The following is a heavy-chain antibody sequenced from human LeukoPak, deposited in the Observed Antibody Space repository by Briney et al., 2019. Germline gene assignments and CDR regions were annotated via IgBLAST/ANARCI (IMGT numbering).Heavy chain of an antibody. Sequence: GESLRLSCAASGFTFSNYAMSWVRQAPGKGLECISGISGSGDNTYYADSVKGRFTISRDNSKNTLYLQMNSLRADDTAVYYCAKAPVTSCRGAYCYPFDSWGQGTLVTVSS. CDR3: AKAPVTSCRGAYCYPFDS. V-gene: IGHV3-23*01. CDR2: ISGSGDNT. D-gene: IGHD2-21*01. J-gene: IGHJ4*02. CDR1: GFTFSNYA.